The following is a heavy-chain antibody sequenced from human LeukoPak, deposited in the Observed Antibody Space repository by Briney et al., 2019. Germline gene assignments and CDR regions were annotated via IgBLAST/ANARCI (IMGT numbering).Heavy chain of an antibody. V-gene: IGHV4-59*01. CDR2: IYYSGTT. J-gene: IGHJ4*02. Sequence: SETLSLTCTVSGGSMTSYYWSWIRQPPGQGLEWIGYIYYSGTTISNPSLKSRVSISVDTSKNQFSLSLSSVTAADTAVYYCARLDPPRSSLDYWGQGTLVTVSS. CDR3: ARLDPPRSSLDY. D-gene: IGHD6-13*01. CDR1: GGSMTSYY.